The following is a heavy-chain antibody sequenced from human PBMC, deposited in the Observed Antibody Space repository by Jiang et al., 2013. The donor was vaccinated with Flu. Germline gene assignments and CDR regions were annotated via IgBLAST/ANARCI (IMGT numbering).Heavy chain of an antibody. CDR3: ARNSGDYWNYFDY. D-gene: IGHD1-26*01. Sequence: KKPGESPKISCKVSGYRFSNYWIGWVRQMPGKGPEWMGIIYPGDSDTRYSPSFQGQVTISADESMSTAYLHWSSLKASDTAIYYCARNSGDYWNYFDYWGQGTLVTVSS. J-gene: IGHJ4*02. CDR1: GYRFSNYW. CDR2: IYPGDSDT. V-gene: IGHV5-51*01.